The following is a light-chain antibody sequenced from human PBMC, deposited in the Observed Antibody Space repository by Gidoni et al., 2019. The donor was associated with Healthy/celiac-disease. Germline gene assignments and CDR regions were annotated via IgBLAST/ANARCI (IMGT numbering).Light chain of an antibody. V-gene: IGLV1-44*01. Sequence: QSVLTQPPSASGTPGQRVTLSCSGSSSNIGSNTVNWYQQLPGTAPKLLIYSNNQRPSGVPDRVSGSKSGTAASLAISGLQSEDEADYYCAAWDDSLNGYVFGTGTKVTVL. CDR1: SSNIGSNT. J-gene: IGLJ1*01. CDR3: AAWDDSLNGYV. CDR2: SNN.